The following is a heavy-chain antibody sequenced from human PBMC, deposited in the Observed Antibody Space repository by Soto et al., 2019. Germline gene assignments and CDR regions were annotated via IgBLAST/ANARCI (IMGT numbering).Heavy chain of an antibody. J-gene: IGHJ3*02. Sequence: ASVKVSCKVSGYTLTELSMHCVRQAPGKGLEWMGGFDPEDGETVYAQKFQGWVTMTRDTSISTAYMELSRLRSDDTAVYYCARVGSYYDAFDIWGQGTMVTVSS. CDR1: GYTLTELS. CDR3: ARVGSYYDAFDI. CDR2: FDPEDGET. V-gene: IGHV1-24*01. D-gene: IGHD1-26*01.